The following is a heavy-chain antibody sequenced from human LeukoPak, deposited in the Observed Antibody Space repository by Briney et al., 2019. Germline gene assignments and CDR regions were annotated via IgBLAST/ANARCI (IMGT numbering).Heavy chain of an antibody. CDR3: AREEGGSYFDA. J-gene: IGHJ4*02. CDR2: IGSSGTTI. V-gene: IGHV3-48*03. Sequence: GGSLRLSCAASGFTFSSYEMNWVRQAPGKGLEWVSYIGSSGTTIYYADSVKGRFTISRDNAKNSLYLQMNSLRAEDTAVYYCAREEGGSYFDAWGQGTLVTVSS. CDR1: GFTFSSYE. D-gene: IGHD1-26*01.